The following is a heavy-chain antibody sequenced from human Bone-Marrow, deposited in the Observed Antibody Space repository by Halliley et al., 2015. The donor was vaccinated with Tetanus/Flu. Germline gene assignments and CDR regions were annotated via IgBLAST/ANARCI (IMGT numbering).Heavy chain of an antibody. V-gene: IGHV4-59*01. CDR3: VRERGNDDYSIWFDP. D-gene: IGHD4-4*01. CDR2: IYYSGTT. Sequence: TLSLTCTVSGGSISTFYWSWIRQTPGKRLEWIGYIYYSGTTNYNPSLKSRVTMSHDTSKNQFSLRLSSVTVADTAVYYCVRERGNDDYSIWFDPWGQGTLVTVSS. J-gene: IGHJ5*02. CDR1: GGSISTFY.